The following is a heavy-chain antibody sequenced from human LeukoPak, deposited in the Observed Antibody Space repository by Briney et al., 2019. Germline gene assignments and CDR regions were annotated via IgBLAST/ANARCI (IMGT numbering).Heavy chain of an antibody. CDR2: IWHDGSKE. J-gene: IGHJ4*02. CDR3: ARDHHYYDSSGLRSGCIDY. CDR1: GFTFGNYD. D-gene: IGHD3-22*01. Sequence: GGSLRLSCAVSGFTFGNYDMHWVRQTPGKGLEWVAVIWHDGSKEFYVDSVKGRFTISRDNSENTLYLQMNSLRAEDTAVYYSARDHHYYDSSGLRSGCIDYWGQGTLVTVSS. V-gene: IGHV3-33*01.